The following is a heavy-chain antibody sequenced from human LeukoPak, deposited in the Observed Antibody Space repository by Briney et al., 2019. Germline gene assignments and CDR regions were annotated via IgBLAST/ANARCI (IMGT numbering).Heavy chain of an antibody. Sequence: GGSLRLSCAASGFTFSSYAMTWVRQAPGKGLEWVSSMSGSDAGTYYADSVKGRFTISRDNSKNTLYLQMNSLRAEDTALYYCAKGVGATPFDYWGQGTLVTVSS. J-gene: IGHJ4*02. D-gene: IGHD1-26*01. V-gene: IGHV3-23*01. CDR2: MSGSDAGT. CDR1: GFTFSSYA. CDR3: AKGVGATPFDY.